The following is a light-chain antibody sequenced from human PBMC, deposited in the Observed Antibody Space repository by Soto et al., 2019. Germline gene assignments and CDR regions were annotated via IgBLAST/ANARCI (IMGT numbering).Light chain of an antibody. J-gene: IGKJ2*01. CDR3: QQYNSWPSMYT. Sequence: EIVMTQSPATLSVSPGERATLSCRASQSVSSNLAWYQQKPGQAPRLLIYGASIRATGVPVRFSGSGSGTDFTLTISSLHSEDFAVYYCQQYNSWPSMYTFGQGTKLEIK. CDR1: QSVSSN. CDR2: GAS. V-gene: IGKV3-15*01.